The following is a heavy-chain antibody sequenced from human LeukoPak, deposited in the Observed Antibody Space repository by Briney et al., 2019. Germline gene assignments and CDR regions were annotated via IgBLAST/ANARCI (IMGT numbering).Heavy chain of an antibody. V-gene: IGHV1-69-2*01. CDR3: ATGIAAASSISDY. Sequence: ASAKVSCKVSGYTFTDYYMHWVQQAPGKGLEWMGLVDPEDGETIYAEKFQGRVTITADTSTDTAYMELSSLRSEDTAVYYCATGIAAASSISDYWGQGTLVTVSS. J-gene: IGHJ4*02. CDR2: VDPEDGET. CDR1: GYTFTDYY. D-gene: IGHD6-13*01.